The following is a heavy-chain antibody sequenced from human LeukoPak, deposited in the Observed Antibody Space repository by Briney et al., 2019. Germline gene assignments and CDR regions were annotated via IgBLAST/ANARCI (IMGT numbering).Heavy chain of an antibody. CDR1: GGSISSGRYY. Sequence: PSETLSLTCTVSGGSISSGRYYWTWIRQPAGKGLEWIGRISFSGSTNYNPSLKSRVSISMDTSKNQFSLNLSSVTAADTAVYYCARITTTGTTPFDYWGQGTLVTVSS. CDR3: ARITTTGTTPFDY. CDR2: ISFSGST. D-gene: IGHD1-1*01. J-gene: IGHJ4*02. V-gene: IGHV4-61*02.